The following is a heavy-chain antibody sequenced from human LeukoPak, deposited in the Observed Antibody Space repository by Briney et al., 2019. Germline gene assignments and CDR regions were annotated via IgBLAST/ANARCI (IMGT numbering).Heavy chain of an antibody. CDR1: GYTFTNYH. CDR2: ITPSDGST. CDR3: ARVGGWYRYFFDY. J-gene: IGHJ4*02. Sequence: ASVKVSCKASGYTFTNYHMHWVRQAPGQGLEWMGMITPSDGSTNYAQKFQGRVTMARDMSTSTVYMELSSLRSEDTAVYYCARVGGWYRYFFDYWGQGTLLTVSS. V-gene: IGHV1-46*01. D-gene: IGHD6-19*01.